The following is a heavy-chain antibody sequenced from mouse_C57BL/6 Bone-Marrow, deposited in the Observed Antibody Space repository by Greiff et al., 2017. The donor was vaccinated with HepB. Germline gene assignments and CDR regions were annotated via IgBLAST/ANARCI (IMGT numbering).Heavy chain of an antibody. D-gene: IGHD3-3*01. V-gene: IGHV1-64*01. CDR3: AREGTAANYFGY. CDR1: GYTFTSYW. Sequence: QVHVKQPGAELVKPGASVKLSCKASGYTFTSYWMHWVKQRPGQGLEWIGMIHPNSGSTNYNEKFKSKATLTVDKSSSTAYMQLSSLTSEDSAVYYCAREGTAANYFGYWGQGTTLTFSS. J-gene: IGHJ2*01. CDR2: IHPNSGST.